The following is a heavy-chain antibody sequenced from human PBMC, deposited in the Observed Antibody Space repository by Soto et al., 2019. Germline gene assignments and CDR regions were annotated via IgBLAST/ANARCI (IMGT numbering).Heavy chain of an antibody. D-gene: IGHD3-10*01. J-gene: IGHJ4*02. CDR1: GGSFSGYY. CDR3: ARQAGTYHFDY. Sequence: PSETLSLTCAVYGGSFSGYYWSWIRQPPGKGLEWIGEINHSGSTNYNPSLKSRVTISVDTSKNQFSLKLSSVTAADTAVYYCARQAGTYHFDYWGQGTLVTVSS. CDR2: INHSGST. V-gene: IGHV4-34*01.